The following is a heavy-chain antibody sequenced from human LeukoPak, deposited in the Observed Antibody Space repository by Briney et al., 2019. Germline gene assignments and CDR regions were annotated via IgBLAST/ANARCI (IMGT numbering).Heavy chain of an antibody. CDR2: IYHSGST. CDR3: ARSSGSYVYWIDP. D-gene: IGHD3-10*01. J-gene: IGHJ5*02. V-gene: IGHV4-30-2*01. Sequence: PSETLSLTCAVSGGSISSGGYSWSWIRQPPGKGLEWIGYIYHSGSTYYNPPLKSRVTISVDRSKNQFSLKLSSVTAADTAVYYCARSSGSYVYWIDPWGQGTLVTVSS. CDR1: GGSISSGGYS.